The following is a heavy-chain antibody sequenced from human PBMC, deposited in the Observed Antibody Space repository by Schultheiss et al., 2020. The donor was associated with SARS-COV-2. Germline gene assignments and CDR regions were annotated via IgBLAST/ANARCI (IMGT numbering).Heavy chain of an antibody. Sequence: SETLSLTCAVYGGSFSGYYWSWIRQPPGKGLEWIGEINHSGSTNYNPSLKSRVTISVDTSKNQFSLKLSSVTAADTAVYYCTRRGLLWFGESLGFDPWGQGNLVTVSS. CDR3: TRRGLLWFGESLGFDP. CDR2: INHSGST. J-gene: IGHJ5*02. CDR1: GGSFSGYY. D-gene: IGHD3-10*01. V-gene: IGHV4-34*01.